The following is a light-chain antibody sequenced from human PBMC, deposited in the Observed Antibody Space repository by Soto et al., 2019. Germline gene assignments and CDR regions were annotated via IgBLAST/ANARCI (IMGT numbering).Light chain of an antibody. CDR2: GAS. J-gene: IGKJ1*01. CDR3: QQYGSSPWT. CDR1: QSVSSSY. V-gene: IGKV3-20*01. Sequence: IVLTLSPGTLSLSPGERASLSCRASQSVSSSYLAWYQQKPGQAPRLLFYGASTGATGLPARFSGSGSGTEFTLTISRLEPEDFAVYYCQQYGSSPWTFGQGTKVDI.